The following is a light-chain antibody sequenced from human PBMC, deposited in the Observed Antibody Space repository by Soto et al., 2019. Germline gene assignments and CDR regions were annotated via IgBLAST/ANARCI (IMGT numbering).Light chain of an antibody. CDR3: CSYARSSTVV. CDR2: EAT. J-gene: IGLJ2*01. Sequence: QSALTQPASVSGSPGQSITISCTGTSSDVGGFNLVSWYQQHPGKDPKLIIYEATKRPSGVSNRFSGSKSGNTASMTISGLQAEDEADYFCCSYARSSTVVFGGGNKVTVL. CDR1: SSDVGGFNL. V-gene: IGLV2-23*02.